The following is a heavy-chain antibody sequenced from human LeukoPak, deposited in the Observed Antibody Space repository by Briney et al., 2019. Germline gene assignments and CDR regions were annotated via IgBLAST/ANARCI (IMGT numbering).Heavy chain of an antibody. CDR1: GFTFSSYW. V-gene: IGHV3-74*01. J-gene: IGHJ4*02. D-gene: IGHD1/OR15-1a*01. CDR3: VRDRSWNSFDY. CDR2: INIDGTST. Sequence: QPGGSLRLSCAASGFTFSSYWMHWVRQDPSKGLVWVSRINIDGTSTAYADSVKGRFTVSRDNAKNTLYLQMDSLRAEDTAVYFCVRDRSWNSFDYWGQGTLVTVSS.